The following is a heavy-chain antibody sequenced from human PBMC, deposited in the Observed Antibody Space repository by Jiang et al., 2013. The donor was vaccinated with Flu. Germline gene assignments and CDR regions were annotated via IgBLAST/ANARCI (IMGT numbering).Heavy chain of an antibody. J-gene: IGHJ4*02. Sequence: RLSCAASGFTFSSYAMHWVRQAPGKGLEWVAVISYDGSNKYYADSVKGRFTISRDNSKNTLYLQMNSLRAEDTAVYYCARATYYDFWSGYYTARDSSVLGAPNDYWGQGTLVTVSS. CDR1: GFTFSSYA. D-gene: IGHD3-3*01. V-gene: IGHV3-30*04. CDR3: ARATYYDFWSGYYTARDSSVLGAPNDY. CDR2: ISYDGSNK.